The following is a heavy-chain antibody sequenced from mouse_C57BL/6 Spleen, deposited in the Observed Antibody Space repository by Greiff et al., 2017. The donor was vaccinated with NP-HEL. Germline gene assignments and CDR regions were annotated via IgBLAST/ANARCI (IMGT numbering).Heavy chain of an antibody. CDR3: AKGHGYFDY. CDR2: IYPRDGST. D-gene: IGHD1-1*02. CDR1: GYTFTSYD. V-gene: IGHV1-85*01. J-gene: IGHJ2*01. Sequence: VKLVESGPELVKPGASVKLSCKASGYTFTSYDINWVKQRPGQGLEWIGWIYPRDGSTKYNEKFKGKATLTVDTSSSTAYMELHSLTSEDSAVYFCAKGHGYFDYWGQGTTLTVSS.